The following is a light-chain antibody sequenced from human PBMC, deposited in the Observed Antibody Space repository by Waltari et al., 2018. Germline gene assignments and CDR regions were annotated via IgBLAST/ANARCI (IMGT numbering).Light chain of an antibody. CDR2: YDD. V-gene: IGLV1-36*01. J-gene: IGLJ3*02. CDR1: RSNVGKNA. Sequence: QSVLTQPPSVSGAPRQRVTISCSGSRSNVGKNAVNWYVQVPGQAPKLLIYYDDMLSSGVSDRFSGSKSATSGTLAISGLQSEDEGVYYCAVWDDSLNGPVFGGGTKLTVL. CDR3: AVWDDSLNGPV.